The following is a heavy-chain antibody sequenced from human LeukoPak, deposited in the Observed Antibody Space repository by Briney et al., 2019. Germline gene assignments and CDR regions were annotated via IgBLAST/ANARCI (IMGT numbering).Heavy chain of an antibody. Sequence: PSETLSLTCTVSGDSISSYYWSWIRQPPGKGLEWIGYIYYSGSTNYNPSLKSRVTISVDTSKNQFSLKLSSVTAADTAVYYCASLDYYDSSGPGAWGQGTLVTVSS. V-gene: IGHV4-59*01. D-gene: IGHD3-22*01. CDR1: GDSISSYY. CDR3: ASLDYYDSSGPGA. J-gene: IGHJ5*02. CDR2: IYYSGST.